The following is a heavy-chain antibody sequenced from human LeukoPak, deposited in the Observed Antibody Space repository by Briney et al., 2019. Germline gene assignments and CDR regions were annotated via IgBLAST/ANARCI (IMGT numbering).Heavy chain of an antibody. J-gene: IGHJ5*02. CDR2: MNPNSGNT. Sequence: ASVKVSCKASGYTFTSYDINWVRQATGQGLEWMGWMNPNSGNTGYAQKFQGRVTITRNTSISTAYMELSSLRSEDTAVYYCARGRGEYTIFGVVNNWFDPWGQGTLVTVSS. V-gene: IGHV1-8*03. CDR3: ARGRGEYTIFGVVNNWFDP. CDR1: GYTFTSYD. D-gene: IGHD3-3*01.